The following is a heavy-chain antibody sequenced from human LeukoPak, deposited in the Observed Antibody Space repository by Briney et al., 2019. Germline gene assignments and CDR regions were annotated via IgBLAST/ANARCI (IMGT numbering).Heavy chain of an antibody. Sequence: GGSLRLSCAASGFTVSSNYMSWVRQAPGKGLEWVSVIYSGGSTYYADSVKGIFTISRDNSKNTLYLQMNSLRAEDTAVYHCARDGSDILSGYYTHWGQGTLVTVSS. D-gene: IGHD3-9*01. CDR1: GFTVSSNY. J-gene: IGHJ4*02. V-gene: IGHV3-66*01. CDR3: ARDGSDILSGYYTH. CDR2: IYSGGST.